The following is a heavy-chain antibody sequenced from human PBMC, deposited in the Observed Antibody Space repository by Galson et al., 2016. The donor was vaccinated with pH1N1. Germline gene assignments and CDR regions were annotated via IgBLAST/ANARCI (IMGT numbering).Heavy chain of an antibody. J-gene: IGHJ4*02. Sequence: SLRLSCAVSGFSLNDFSMSWIRQAPGMGLQWIAYIARETSVTVYADSVKGRFSISRDSAKNSLYLQMHSLRAEDTAIYFCARDDGGEYTGFDYDYWGQGALVTVSS. V-gene: IGHV3-11*05. CDR2: IARETSVT. CDR1: GFSLNDFS. D-gene: IGHD5-12*01. CDR3: ARDDGGEYTGFDYDY.